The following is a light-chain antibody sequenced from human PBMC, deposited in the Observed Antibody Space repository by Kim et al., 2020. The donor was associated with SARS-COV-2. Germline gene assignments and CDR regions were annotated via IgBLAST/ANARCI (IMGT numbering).Light chain of an antibody. Sequence: ERVMTQSPATLSVSPGERATLSCRASESVSSNLAWYQQKPGQAPRLLIYGASTRATGIPARFSGGGSGTEFTLTIRSLQSEDFAVYYCQQYNNWPLTFGGGTKVDIK. CDR1: ESVSSN. J-gene: IGKJ4*01. V-gene: IGKV3-15*01. CDR2: GAS. CDR3: QQYNNWPLT.